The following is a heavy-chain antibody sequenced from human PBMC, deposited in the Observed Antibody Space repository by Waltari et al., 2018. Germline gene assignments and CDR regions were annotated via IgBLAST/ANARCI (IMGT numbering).Heavy chain of an antibody. D-gene: IGHD3-22*01. Sequence: QIELVQSGHEVKKPGASVKVSCKASGFDFMRYGIAWVRQAPGQGLEWMGWIKAANGHTDYAQKFQGRVTVTTDTSTTTTYMELRSLTSDDTAVYYCARDGFTLSRFDPWGQGTLVTVSS. J-gene: IGHJ5*02. CDR1: GFDFMRYG. CDR3: ARDGFTLSRFDP. CDR2: IKAANGHT. V-gene: IGHV1-18*01.